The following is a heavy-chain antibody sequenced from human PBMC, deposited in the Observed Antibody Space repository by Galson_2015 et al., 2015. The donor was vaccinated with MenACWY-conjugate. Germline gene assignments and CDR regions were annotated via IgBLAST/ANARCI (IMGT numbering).Heavy chain of an antibody. D-gene: IGHD6-19*01. V-gene: IGHV2-5*02. Sequence: PALVKPTQTLTLTCTFSGFSLSTRGVGVGWIRQPPGKALEWLALIYWDDDKRYSPSLKSRLTITKDTSKNQVVLTMTNMDPVDTATYYCAHSQGWADYFDYWGQGTLVTVSS. J-gene: IGHJ4*02. CDR3: AHSQGWADYFDY. CDR2: IYWDDDK. CDR1: GFSLSTRGVG.